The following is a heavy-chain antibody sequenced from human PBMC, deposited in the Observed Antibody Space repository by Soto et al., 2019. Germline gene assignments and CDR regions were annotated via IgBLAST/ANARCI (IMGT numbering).Heavy chain of an antibody. D-gene: IGHD3-16*01. Sequence: SQTLSLTCAISGDSVSGNSAAWNWIRQSPSRGLEWLGRTYYRSRWYNDYAVSVKSRITVTPDTSKNQFSLHLNSVTPEDTAVYYCAREFPCYVSCDSYLDYWGQGALVTVSS. CDR1: GDSVSGNSAA. CDR3: AREFPCYVSCDSYLDY. J-gene: IGHJ4*02. CDR2: TYYRSRWYN. V-gene: IGHV6-1*01.